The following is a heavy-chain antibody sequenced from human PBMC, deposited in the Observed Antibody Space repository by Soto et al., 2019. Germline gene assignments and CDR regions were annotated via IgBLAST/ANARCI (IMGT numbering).Heavy chain of an antibody. Sequence: GSLRLSCAASGFTFSSYGMHWVRQAPGKGLEWVAVIWYDGSNKYYADSVKGRFTISRDNSKNTLYLQMNSLRAEDTAVYYCAKGYDFWSGYYTFPRNYYYYGMDVWGQGTTDTVSS. CDR3: AKGYDFWSGYYTFPRNYYYYGMDV. J-gene: IGHJ6*02. CDR1: GFTFSSYG. CDR2: IWYDGSNK. V-gene: IGHV3-33*06. D-gene: IGHD3-3*01.